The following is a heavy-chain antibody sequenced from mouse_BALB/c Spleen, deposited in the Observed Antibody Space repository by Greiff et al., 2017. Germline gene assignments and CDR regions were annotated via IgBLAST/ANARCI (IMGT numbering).Heavy chain of an antibody. V-gene: IGHV2-9-2*01. Sequence: VQLQESGPGLVAPSQSLSITCTVSGFSLTSYDISWIRQPPGKGLEWLGVIWSGGGTNYNSAFMSRLSISKDNSKSQVFLKMNSLQTDDTAIYYCVSHYYGSSYEYYAMDYWGQGTSVTVSS. CDR1: GFSLTSYD. CDR2: IWSGGGT. CDR3: VSHYYGSSYEYYAMDY. J-gene: IGHJ4*01. D-gene: IGHD1-1*01.